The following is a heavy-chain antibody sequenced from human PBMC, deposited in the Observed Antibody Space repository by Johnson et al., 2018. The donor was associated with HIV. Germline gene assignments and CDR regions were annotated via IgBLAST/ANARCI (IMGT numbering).Heavy chain of an antibody. Sequence: QVQLVESGGGLVQPGGSLRLSCAASGFTVSSNYMSWVRQAPGKGLEWVAFIQYDGNTKYYIDSVKGRFTISRDNSKNTVHLQMNSLRADDTALYYCAKDLHPAGQWLAFDIWGQGTMLTVSS. CDR3: AKDLHPAGQWLAFDI. J-gene: IGHJ3*02. CDR1: GFTVSSNY. CDR2: IQYDGNTK. V-gene: IGHV3-30*02. D-gene: IGHD6-19*01.